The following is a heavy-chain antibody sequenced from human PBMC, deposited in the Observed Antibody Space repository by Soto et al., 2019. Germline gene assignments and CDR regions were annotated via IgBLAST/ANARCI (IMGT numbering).Heavy chain of an antibody. J-gene: IGHJ3*02. CDR2: INAGNGNT. Sequence: GASVKVSCKASGYTFTNYATHWVRQAPGQRLEWMGWINAGNGNTKYSQKFQGRVTITRDTSASTAYMELSSLRSEDTAVYYCARQLDYGGNTGAFDIWGQGTMVTVSS. V-gene: IGHV1-3*01. CDR3: ARQLDYGGNTGAFDI. CDR1: GYTFTNYA. D-gene: IGHD4-17*01.